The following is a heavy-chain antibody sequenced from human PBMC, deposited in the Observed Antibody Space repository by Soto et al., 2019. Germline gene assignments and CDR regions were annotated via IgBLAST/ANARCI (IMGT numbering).Heavy chain of an antibody. J-gene: IGHJ6*02. V-gene: IGHV4-39*01. CDR2: INYRGTT. CDR3: ARNPCGGSGGSCYSGGYYYYYSGRDV. D-gene: IGHD2-15*01. CDR1: GGSISSSSYF. Sequence: PSETLSLTCAVSGGSISSSSYFWAWVRQSPAKGLEWIGSINYRGTTFYIASLKSRVTISIDTSKNQFSLRLNSVTAADTAVYYCARNPCGGSGGSCYSGGYYYYYSGRDVWGQGTTVTV.